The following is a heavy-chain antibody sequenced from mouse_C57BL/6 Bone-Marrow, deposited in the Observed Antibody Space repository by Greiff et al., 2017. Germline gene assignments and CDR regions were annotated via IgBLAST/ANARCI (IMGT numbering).Heavy chain of an antibody. V-gene: IGHV10-1*01. Sequence: EVHLVESGGGLVQPKGSLKLSCAASGFSFNTYAMNWVRQAPGKGLEWVARIRSKSNNYATYYADSVKDRFTISRDDSESMLYLQMNNLKTEDTAMYYCVRHGGYYLDLDVWGTGTTVTVSS. CDR2: IRSKSNNYAT. J-gene: IGHJ1*03. CDR3: VRHGGYYLDLDV. CDR1: GFSFNTYA. D-gene: IGHD2-3*01.